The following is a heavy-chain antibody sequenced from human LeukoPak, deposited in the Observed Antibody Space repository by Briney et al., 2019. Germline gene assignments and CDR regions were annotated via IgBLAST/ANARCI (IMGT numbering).Heavy chain of an antibody. V-gene: IGHV3-23*01. Sequence: GGPLRLSCAASGFTLSSYAMSWVRRAPGKGLEVVPDFSDTGNTYHADSVKGRVTISRDSFKNTLFLQMNRLRPEDAAVYYCAKAPVTTCRGAFCYPFDYWGLGTLVTVSS. CDR3: AKAPVTTCRGAFCYPFDY. CDR2: FSDTGNT. CDR1: GFTLSSYA. J-gene: IGHJ4*02. D-gene: IGHD2-15*01.